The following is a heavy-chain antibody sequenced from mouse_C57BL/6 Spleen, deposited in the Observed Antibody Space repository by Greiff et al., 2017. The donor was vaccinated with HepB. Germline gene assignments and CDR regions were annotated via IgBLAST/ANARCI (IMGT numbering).Heavy chain of an antibody. J-gene: IGHJ1*03. CDR2: IYPGDGDT. V-gene: IGHV1-82*01. D-gene: IGHD1-1*02. CDR1: GYAFSSSW. CDR3: ARRYYGDWYFDV. Sequence: QVQLQQSGPELVKPGASVKISCKASGYAFSSSWMNWVKQRPGKGLEWIGRIYPGDGDTNYNGKFKGKATLTADKSSSTAYMQLSSLTSEDSAVYFCARRYYGDWYFDVWGTGTTVTVSS.